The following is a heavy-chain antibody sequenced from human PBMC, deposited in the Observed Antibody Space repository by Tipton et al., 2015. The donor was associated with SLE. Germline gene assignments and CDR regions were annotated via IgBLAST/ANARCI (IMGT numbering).Heavy chain of an antibody. V-gene: IGHV4-38-2*01. Sequence: TLSLTCAVSGYSIRSGYYWAWIRQTPGKGLEWIGSVSHSGSTYYNPSLRGRITISVDTSKNHFSLKLTSVTAADTAVYYCVRSYQGMDWGQGTLVTVSS. CDR1: GYSIRSGYY. J-gene: IGHJ4*02. CDR3: VRSYQGMD. CDR2: VSHSGST. D-gene: IGHD2-2*01.